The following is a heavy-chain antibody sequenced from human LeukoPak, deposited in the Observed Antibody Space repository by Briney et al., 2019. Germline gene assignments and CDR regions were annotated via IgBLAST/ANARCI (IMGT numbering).Heavy chain of an antibody. CDR2: IVVGSGNT. D-gene: IGHD1-26*01. CDR3: AADPSYSGSPWARQVRVFVDY. J-gene: IGHJ4*02. V-gene: IGHV1-58*01. CDR1: GFTFTSSA. Sequence: ASVKVSCKASGFTFTSSAVQWVRQARGQRLEWIGWIVVGSGNTNYAQEFQERVTITRDMSTSTAYMELSSLRSEDTAVYYCAADPSYSGSPWARQVRVFVDYWGQGTLVTVSS.